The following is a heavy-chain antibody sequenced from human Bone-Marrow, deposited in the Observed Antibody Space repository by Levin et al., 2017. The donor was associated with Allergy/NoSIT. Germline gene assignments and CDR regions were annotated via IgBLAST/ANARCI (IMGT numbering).Heavy chain of an antibody. CDR1: GCTLSKDD. Sequence: GGSLRLSCVASGCTLSKDDMNWVRQAPGRGLEWISYINSRGSIIYHADSVKGRFTISRDNAKNSLYLQMSGLRAEDTAVYYCARVGWLQIYSYFAMDVWGQGTTVTVSS. V-gene: IGHV3-48*03. CDR2: INSRGSII. CDR3: ARVGWLQIYSYFAMDV. J-gene: IGHJ6*02. D-gene: IGHD5-12*01.